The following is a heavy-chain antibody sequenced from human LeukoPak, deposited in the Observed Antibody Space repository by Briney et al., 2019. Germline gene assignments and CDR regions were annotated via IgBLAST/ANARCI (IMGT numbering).Heavy chain of an antibody. V-gene: IGHV1-2*02. D-gene: IGHD3-16*01. J-gene: IGHJ5*02. Sequence: ASVKVSCKASGYTFTSYAMNWVRQAPGQGLEWMGWINPNSGGTNYAQKFQGRVTMTRDTSISTAYMELSRLRSDDTAVYYCARPALKGDGGFDPWGQGTLVTVSS. CDR1: GYTFTSYA. CDR2: INPNSGGT. CDR3: ARPALKGDGGFDP.